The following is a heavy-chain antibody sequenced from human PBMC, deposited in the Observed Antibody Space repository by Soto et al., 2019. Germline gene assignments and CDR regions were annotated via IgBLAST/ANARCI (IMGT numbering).Heavy chain of an antibody. CDR1: GGSISSYY. Sequence: QVQLQESGPGLVKPSETLSLTCTVSGGSISSYYWSWIRQPPGKGLEWIGYIYYSGSTNYNPSLKSRVTISVDTSKNQFSLKLSSVTAADTAVYYCARDKGPWGYYGMDVWGQGTTVTVSS. V-gene: IGHV4-59*01. D-gene: IGHD3-16*01. CDR2: IYYSGST. J-gene: IGHJ6*02. CDR3: ARDKGPWGYYGMDV.